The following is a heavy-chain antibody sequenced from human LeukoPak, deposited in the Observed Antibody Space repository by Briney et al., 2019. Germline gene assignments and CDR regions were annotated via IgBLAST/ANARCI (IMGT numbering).Heavy chain of an antibody. CDR1: GYTFTGYY. CDR3: ARMQLWPEYFQH. J-gene: IGHJ1*01. Sequence: ASVRVSCTASGYTFTGYYIYWVRQAPGQGLEWMGWINPNSGDTNYAQKFQGRVTMTRDTSISTAYMELSRLTSDDTAVYYCARMQLWPEYFQHWGQGTLVTVSS. V-gene: IGHV1-2*02. D-gene: IGHD5-18*01. CDR2: INPNSGDT.